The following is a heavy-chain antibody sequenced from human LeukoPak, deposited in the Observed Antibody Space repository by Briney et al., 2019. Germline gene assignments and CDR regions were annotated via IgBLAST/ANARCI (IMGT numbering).Heavy chain of an antibody. CDR2: IGTVGGT. V-gene: IGHV3-13*01. CDR3: ARIGAPGHCGGDCYSGDY. Sequence: PGGSLRLSCAASGFTFSNYDMHWVRQPAGKGLEWVSAIGTVGGTYYLGSVKGRFIISRENAKNTLYLQMNSLRAGDTAVYYCARIGAPGHCGGDCYSGDYWGQGTLVTVSS. J-gene: IGHJ4*02. CDR1: GFTFSNYD. D-gene: IGHD2-21*02.